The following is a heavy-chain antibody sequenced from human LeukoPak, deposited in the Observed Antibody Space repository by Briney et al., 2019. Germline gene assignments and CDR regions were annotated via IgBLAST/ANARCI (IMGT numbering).Heavy chain of an antibody. Sequence: SGGSLRLSCAASGFTFSSYSMNWVRQAPGKGLEWVSYISSSSSIIYYADSVKGRFTISRDNAKNSLYLQMNSLRAEDTAVYYCARENRKLYYYYGMDVWGQGTTVTVSS. J-gene: IGHJ6*02. V-gene: IGHV3-48*01. D-gene: IGHD1-14*01. CDR2: ISSSSSII. CDR3: ARENRKLYYYYGMDV. CDR1: GFTFSSYS.